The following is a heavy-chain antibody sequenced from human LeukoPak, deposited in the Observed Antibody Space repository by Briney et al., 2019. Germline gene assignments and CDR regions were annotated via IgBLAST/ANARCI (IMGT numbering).Heavy chain of an antibody. J-gene: IGHJ5*02. CDR1: GFSFIRYS. CDR3: AKPLDHGDFAWPAGEP. CDR2: ISSGAGYI. V-gene: IGHV3-23*01. D-gene: IGHD3-10*01. Sequence: GGSLRLSCAAAGFSFIRYSMTWVRQAPGKGLEWVSTISSGAGYIYYSDSVRGRFTVSRDNSKNTMYLQMNNLTVADTALYYCAKPLDHGDFAWPAGEPWGQGTLVIVSS.